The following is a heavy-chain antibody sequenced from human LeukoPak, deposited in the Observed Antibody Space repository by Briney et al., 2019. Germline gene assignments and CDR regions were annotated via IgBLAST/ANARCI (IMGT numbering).Heavy chain of an antibody. D-gene: IGHD4-17*01. CDR3: ARGSTYGDYGYFFDY. V-gene: IGHV3-7*01. CDR1: GFTFSSYW. Sequence: PGGSLRLSCAASGFTFSSYWMSWVRQAPGKGLEWVANIKQDGSEKYYVDSVKGRFTISRDNAKNSLYLQMNSLRAEDTAVYYCARGSTYGDYGYFFDYWGQGTLVTVSS. CDR2: IKQDGSEK. J-gene: IGHJ4*02.